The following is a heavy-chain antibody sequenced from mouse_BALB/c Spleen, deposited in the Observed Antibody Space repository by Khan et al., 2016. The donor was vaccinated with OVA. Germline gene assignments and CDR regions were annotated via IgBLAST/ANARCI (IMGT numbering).Heavy chain of an antibody. CDR2: ISDGGSYT. CDR1: GFTFSDYY. CDR3: LRDLNCTWFAS. V-gene: IGHV5-4*02. Sequence: EVQGVESGGGLVKPGGSLKVSCAASGFTFSDYYMYWVRQSPEKRMEWVATISDGGSYTYYPDSVKGRFTISRDHDKNKLYLQMSILKSEDTAMYYWLRDLNCTWFASWGQGTLVTVSA. J-gene: IGHJ3*01.